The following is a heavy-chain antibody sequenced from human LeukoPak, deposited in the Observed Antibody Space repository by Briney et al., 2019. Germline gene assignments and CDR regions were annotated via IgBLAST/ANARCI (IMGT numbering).Heavy chain of an antibody. J-gene: IGHJ5*02. Sequence: GGSLRLSCAASGFTFSDYYMSWIRQAPGKGLEWVSYISSSSSYTNYADSVKGRFTISRDNAKNSLYLQMNSLRAEDTAVYYCARVVGRDGHIEKFDPWGQGTLVTVSS. CDR1: GFTFSDYY. V-gene: IGHV3-11*05. CDR3: ARVVGRDGHIEKFDP. D-gene: IGHD5-24*01. CDR2: ISSSSSYT.